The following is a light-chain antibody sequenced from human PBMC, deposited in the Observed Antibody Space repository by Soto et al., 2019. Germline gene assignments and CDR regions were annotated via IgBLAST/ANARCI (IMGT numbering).Light chain of an antibody. Sequence: EIVLMQSPGTLSLSPGERATLSCRASHSVGSSYLAWYQQKPGQAPRLLIYGASSRANGIPDRFSGSGSATDFTLTISRLEPEDFEVYYCQQYGSSPRTLGQGTKVDTK. CDR2: GAS. CDR1: HSVGSSY. J-gene: IGKJ1*01. V-gene: IGKV3-20*01. CDR3: QQYGSSPRT.